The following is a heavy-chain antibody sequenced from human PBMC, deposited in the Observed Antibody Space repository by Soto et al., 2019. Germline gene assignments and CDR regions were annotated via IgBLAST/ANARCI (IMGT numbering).Heavy chain of an antibody. CDR2: ISGGGAST. D-gene: IGHD2-15*01. V-gene: IGHV3-23*01. CDR1: GFSFSNFV. J-gene: IGHJ4*01. Sequence: PGGSLRLSCAASGFSFSNFVMSWVRQAPGKGLEWVSAISGGGASTYYTDSVKGRFTISRDNSKNTLYLQMNSLRAEDTAVFYCARTIGFCDVSRCYTEIYYFAYRGPGTPVTVPS. CDR3: ARTIGFCDVSRCYTEIYYFAY.